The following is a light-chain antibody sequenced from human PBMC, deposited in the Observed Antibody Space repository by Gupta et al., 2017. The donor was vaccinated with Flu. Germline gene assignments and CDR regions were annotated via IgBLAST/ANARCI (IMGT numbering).Light chain of an antibody. Sequence: DVVMTQSPLPLPVTPGEPASISCRSSQSLLYSNGHTYLDWFLQKPGQSPQLLCYSASHRSSGVPDRFTGSGSGTDFTLKSSRVEAEDIGVYDCMQALQTPYTFGPGTKLEIK. CDR2: SAS. CDR1: QSLLYSNGHTY. V-gene: IGKV2-28*01. J-gene: IGKJ2*01. CDR3: MQALQTPYT.